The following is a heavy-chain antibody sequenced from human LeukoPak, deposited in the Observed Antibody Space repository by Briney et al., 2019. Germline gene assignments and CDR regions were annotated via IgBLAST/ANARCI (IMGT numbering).Heavy chain of an antibody. J-gene: IGHJ3*02. D-gene: IGHD3-9*01. CDR2: MHYSGST. V-gene: IGHV4-59*01. CDR3: ARAPVRYFDWLAAFDI. Sequence: SGTLSLTCTVPGGSIRSYYWSWIRQPPGKGLEWIAYMHYSGSTNYNPSLKSRVTISLDTSKNQFSLKLSSVTAADTAVYYCARAPVRYFDWLAAFDIWGQGTMVTVSS. CDR1: GGSIRSYY.